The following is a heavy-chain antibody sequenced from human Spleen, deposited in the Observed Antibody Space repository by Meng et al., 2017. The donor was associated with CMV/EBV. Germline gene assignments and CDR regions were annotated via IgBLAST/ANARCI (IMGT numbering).Heavy chain of an antibody. D-gene: IGHD7-27*01. J-gene: IGHJ4*02. CDR2: IHPHRGDT. CDR1: GGTFSSYA. V-gene: IGHV1-2*02. Sequence: ASVKVSCKASGGTFSSYAINWVRQAPGQGLEWMGWIHPHRGDTNYAQQFQGRVTLTSDTSIHAGYMELTRLTSDDTAVYYCARDNNWGPDFWGQGTLVTVSS. CDR3: ARDNNWGPDF.